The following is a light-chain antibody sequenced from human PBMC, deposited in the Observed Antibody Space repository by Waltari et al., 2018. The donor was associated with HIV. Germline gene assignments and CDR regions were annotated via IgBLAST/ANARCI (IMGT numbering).Light chain of an antibody. J-gene: IGLJ2*01. CDR3: SAWDDSLNAVL. CDR2: SNN. CDR1: SSNIGRSN. Sequence: QSVLTQPPSVSGTPGHRVTISCSGSSSNIGRSNANWYQHLPGTAPKLLIYSNNQRPSGVPDRFSGSKSGTSASLAISGLQSEDEADYYCSAWDDSLNAVLFGGGTKLTVL. V-gene: IGLV1-44*01.